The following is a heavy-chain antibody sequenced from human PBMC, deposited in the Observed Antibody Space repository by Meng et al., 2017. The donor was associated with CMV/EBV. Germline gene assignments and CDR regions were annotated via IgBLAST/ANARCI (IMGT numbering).Heavy chain of an antibody. V-gene: IGHV1-69*02. CDR3: ARSSGYDRYGMDV. CDR2: IIPMLGIA. J-gene: IGHJ6*02. D-gene: IGHD5-12*01. CDR1: GGTFSSYT. Sequence: SVKVSCKASGGTFSSYTISWVRQAPGQGLEWMGRIIPMLGIANYAQKFQGRVTITADKSTSTAYMELSSLRSEDTAVYYCARSSGYDRYGMDVWGQGTTVTVSS.